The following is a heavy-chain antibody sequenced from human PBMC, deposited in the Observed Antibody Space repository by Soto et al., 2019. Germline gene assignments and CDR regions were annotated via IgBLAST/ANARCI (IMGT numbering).Heavy chain of an antibody. V-gene: IGHV5-51*01. CDR2: IYPGDSDT. CDR3: ARTAVTTPPYYYYYGMDV. CDR1: GYSFTSYW. Sequence: GESLKISCKGSGYSFTSYWIGWVRQMPGKGLEWMGIIYPGDSDTRYSPSFQGQVTTSADKSISTAYLQWSSLKASDTAMYYCARTAVTTPPYYYYYGMDVWGQGTTVTVSS. D-gene: IGHD4-4*01. J-gene: IGHJ6*02.